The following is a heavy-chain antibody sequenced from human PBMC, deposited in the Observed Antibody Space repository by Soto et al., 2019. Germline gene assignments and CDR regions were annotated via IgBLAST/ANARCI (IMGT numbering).Heavy chain of an antibody. Sequence: PGGSLRLSCAASGFTFSSYGMHWVRQAPGKGLEWVAVIWYDGSNKYYADSVKGRFTISRDNSKNTLYLQMNSLRAEDTAVYYCARERITIFGVVTEPISYGMDVWGQGTTVTVSS. CDR1: GFTFSSYG. V-gene: IGHV3-33*01. CDR2: IWYDGSNK. D-gene: IGHD3-3*01. J-gene: IGHJ6*02. CDR3: ARERITIFGVVTEPISYGMDV.